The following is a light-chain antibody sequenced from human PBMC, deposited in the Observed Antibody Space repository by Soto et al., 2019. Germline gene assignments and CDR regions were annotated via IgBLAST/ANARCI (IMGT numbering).Light chain of an antibody. Sequence: EIVMTQSPATLSVSLGERDTLSCRASQSVSSYLAWNQQKPGQAPRLLISDASTRATDIPDRFSGSGSGTDFTLTISSLQSTDLAVYYCLQYSTWPPLYTFGQGTKLEIK. CDR3: LQYSTWPPLYT. J-gene: IGKJ2*01. V-gene: IGKV3-15*01. CDR2: DAS. CDR1: QSVSSY.